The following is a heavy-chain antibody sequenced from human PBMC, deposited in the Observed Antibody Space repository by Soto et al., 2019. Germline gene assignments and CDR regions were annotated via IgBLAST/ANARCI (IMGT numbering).Heavy chain of an antibody. Sequence: GGSLRLSCAAAGFMFSSYGMSWVRQAPGKGLQWVATIHPSGGSTHYAESVRGRFTISRDNSRDTLYLQMNSLRAEDTAVYYFARDHSICHLDWWCQGALVAVSS. CDR3: ARDHSICHLDW. CDR1: GFMFSSYG. V-gene: IGHV3-23*01. CDR2: IHPSGGST. D-gene: IGHD3-9*01. J-gene: IGHJ4*01.